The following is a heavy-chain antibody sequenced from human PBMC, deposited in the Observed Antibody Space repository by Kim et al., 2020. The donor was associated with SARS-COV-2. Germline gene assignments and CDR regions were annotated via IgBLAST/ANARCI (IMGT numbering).Heavy chain of an antibody. D-gene: IGHD3-16*02. Sequence: SETLCRTCTVSGGSISSYYWSWIRQPPGKGLEWIGYIYYSGSTNYNPSLKSRVTISVDTSKNQFSLKLSSVTAADTAVYYCARGYRKGYGMDVWGQGTTVTVSS. V-gene: IGHV4-59*13. J-gene: IGHJ6*02. CDR1: GGSISSYY. CDR2: IYYSGST. CDR3: ARGYRKGYGMDV.